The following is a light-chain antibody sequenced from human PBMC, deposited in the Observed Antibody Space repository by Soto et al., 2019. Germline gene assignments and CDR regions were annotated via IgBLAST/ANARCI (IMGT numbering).Light chain of an antibody. CDR1: SGHSSYA. Sequence: QTVVTQSPSASASLGASVKLTCTLSSGHSSYAIAWHQQQPEKGPRYLMKLHSDGSHSKGDGIPDRFSGSSSGAERYLTSSSLQSEDEADYYCQTWGTGIVVFGGGTKVTVL. V-gene: IGLV4-69*01. J-gene: IGLJ2*01. CDR3: QTWGTGIVV. CDR2: LHSDGSH.